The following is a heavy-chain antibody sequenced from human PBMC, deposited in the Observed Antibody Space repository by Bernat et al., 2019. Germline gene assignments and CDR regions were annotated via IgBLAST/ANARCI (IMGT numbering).Heavy chain of an antibody. CDR1: GLSFSSHG. J-gene: IGHJ4*02. V-gene: IGHV3-33*01. D-gene: IGHD3-22*01. CDR2: IWYDGSNE. CDR3: ARAKNDYDNSGFGAPDY. Sequence: VQLVESGGGLVQPGRSLRLSCAASGLSFSSHGMHWVRQAPGKGLEWVAVIWYDGSNEYYLDSVKGRFTISRDNSKNTLYLQMNSLRAEDTAVYYCARAKNDYDNSGFGAPDYWGQGTLVTVSS.